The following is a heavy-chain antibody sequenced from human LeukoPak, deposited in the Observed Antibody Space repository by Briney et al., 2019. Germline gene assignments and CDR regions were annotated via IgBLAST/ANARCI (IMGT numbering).Heavy chain of an antibody. CDR3: ARDLIAAAGFDAFDI. CDR1: GGSISSYY. J-gene: IGHJ3*02. Sequence: PSETLSLTCTVSGGSISSYYWSWIRQPPGKGLEWIGYIYYSRSTNYNPSLKSRVTISVDTSKNQFSLKLSSVTAADTAVYYCARDLIAAAGFDAFDIWGQGTMVTVSS. V-gene: IGHV4-59*01. CDR2: IYYSRST. D-gene: IGHD6-13*01.